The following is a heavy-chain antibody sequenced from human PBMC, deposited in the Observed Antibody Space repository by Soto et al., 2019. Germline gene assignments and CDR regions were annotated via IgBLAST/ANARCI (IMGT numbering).Heavy chain of an antibody. CDR2: IYYSGST. D-gene: IGHD4-17*01. Sequence: SETLSLTCTVSGGSISSGGYYWSWIRQHPGKGLEWIGYIYYSGSTYYNPSLKSRVTISVDTSKNQFSLKLSSVTAADTAVYYCARDRRTNYGDYVGLDYWGQGTLVTVSS. CDR3: ARDRRTNYGDYVGLDY. V-gene: IGHV4-31*03. J-gene: IGHJ4*02. CDR1: GGSISSGGYY.